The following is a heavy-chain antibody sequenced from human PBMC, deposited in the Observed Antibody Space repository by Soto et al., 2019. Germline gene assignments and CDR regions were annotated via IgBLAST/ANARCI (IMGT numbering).Heavy chain of an antibody. D-gene: IGHD3-3*01. J-gene: IGHJ5*02. Sequence: NPSETLSLTCAVYGGSFSGYYWNWIRQPPGKGLEWIGEIDHSGYTNCNPSLKSRVTISVDTSKNQFSLRLTSVTAADTAVYYCARVRDWFDPWGQGTLVTVSS. CDR3: ARVRDWFDP. CDR2: IDHSGYT. CDR1: GGSFSGYY. V-gene: IGHV4-34*01.